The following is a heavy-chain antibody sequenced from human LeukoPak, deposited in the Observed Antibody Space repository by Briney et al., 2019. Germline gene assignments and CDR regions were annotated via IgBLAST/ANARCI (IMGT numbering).Heavy chain of an antibody. CDR3: VRDWFGEFY. CDR1: GFTFSGYW. D-gene: IGHD3-10*01. Sequence: GVLRLSCAASGFTFSGYWMHWVRQAPGKGLVWVSRINSDGSSTRYADSVKGRFTISRDNAKNTLYLQMNSLRAEDTAVYYCVRDWFGEFYRGQGTLVTVSS. J-gene: IGHJ4*02. V-gene: IGHV3-74*01. CDR2: INSDGSST.